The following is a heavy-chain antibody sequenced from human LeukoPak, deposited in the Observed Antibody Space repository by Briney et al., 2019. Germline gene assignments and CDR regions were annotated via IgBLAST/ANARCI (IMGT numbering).Heavy chain of an antibody. D-gene: IGHD5-18*01. CDR1: GYXFTDYY. CDR3: ARQGVFGGYNYGYGY. J-gene: IGHJ4*02. V-gene: IGHV1-2*02. Sequence: ASVKVSSKASGYXFTDYYLHWVRQAPGQGLEWMGWINPNSGGTNYAQKFRGRVTLTRDTSMSTAYMEISRLTSDDTAVYYCARQGVFGGYNYGYGYWGQGTLVTVSS. CDR2: INPNSGGT.